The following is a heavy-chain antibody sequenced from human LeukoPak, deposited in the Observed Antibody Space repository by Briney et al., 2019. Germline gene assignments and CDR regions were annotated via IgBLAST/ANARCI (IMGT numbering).Heavy chain of an antibody. CDR2: ISSSGSTI. V-gene: IGHV3-11*01. D-gene: IGHD3-9*01. Sequence: GGSLRLSCAASGFTFSDYYMSWIRQAPGKGLEWVSYISSSGSTIYYADTVKGRFTISRDNAKNSLYLQMNSLRAEDTAVYYCARSPTYYDILTGYRPKEFEYWGQGNLVTVSS. J-gene: IGHJ4*02. CDR3: ARSPTYYDILTGYRPKEFEY. CDR1: GFTFSDYY.